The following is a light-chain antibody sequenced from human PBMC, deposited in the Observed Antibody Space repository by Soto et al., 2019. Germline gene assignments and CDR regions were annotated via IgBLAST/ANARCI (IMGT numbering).Light chain of an antibody. V-gene: IGLV2-11*01. CDR3: CSYAGSYTFE. CDR1: SSDVGGYNY. CDR2: DVS. Sequence: QSALTQPRSVSGSPGQPVTISCTGTSSDVGGYNYVSWYQQHPGKAPKLMIFDVSKRPSGVPDRFSGSKSGNTASLTISGPQAEDEADYYCCSYAGSYTFEFGGGTNVTVL. J-gene: IGLJ2*01.